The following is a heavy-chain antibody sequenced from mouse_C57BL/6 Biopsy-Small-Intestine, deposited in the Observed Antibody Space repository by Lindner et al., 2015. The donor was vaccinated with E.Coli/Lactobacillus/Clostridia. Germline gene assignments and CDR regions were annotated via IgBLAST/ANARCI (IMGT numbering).Heavy chain of an antibody. CDR3: ARGNLWYFDV. CDR1: GYTLTDYY. Sequence: VQLQESGPEVVKPGTSVKISCKASGYTLTDYYXNWLKQRPGQGLEWIGWIYPGSGDTKYNELFKGKATLTVDTSSSTAYMHLSSLTSEDSTVYFCARGNLWYFDVWGAGTTVTVSS. CDR2: IYPGSGDT. J-gene: IGHJ1*01. V-gene: IGHV1-84*01.